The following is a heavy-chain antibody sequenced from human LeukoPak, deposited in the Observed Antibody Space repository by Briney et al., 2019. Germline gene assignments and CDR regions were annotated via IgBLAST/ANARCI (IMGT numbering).Heavy chain of an antibody. D-gene: IGHD3/OR15-3a*01. CDR3: ARVYGHLGLGGPRSYYYYMDV. J-gene: IGHJ6*03. CDR1: GGSISNSIYY. Sequence: SETLSLTCTVSGGSISNSIYYWGWIRQPPGKGLEWIGSIYYSGITSYNPSLKSRVTISVDTSKNQFSLKLSSVTAADTAVYYCARVYGHLGLGGPRSYYYYMDVWGKGTTVTVSS. CDR2: IYYSGIT. V-gene: IGHV4-39*07.